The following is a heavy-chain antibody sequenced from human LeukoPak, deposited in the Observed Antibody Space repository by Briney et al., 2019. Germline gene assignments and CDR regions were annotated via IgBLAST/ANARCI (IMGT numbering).Heavy chain of an antibody. D-gene: IGHD4-17*01. J-gene: IGHJ4*02. V-gene: IGHV3-21*01. CDR1: GFTFSSYS. CDR2: ISSSSYI. Sequence: GGSLRLSCAASGFTFSSYSMNWVRQAPGKGLEWVSSISSSSYIYYADSVKGRFTISRDNAKNSLYLQMNSLRAEDTAVYYCARPMTTVTTGDYWGQGTLVTVSS. CDR3: ARPMTTVTTGDY.